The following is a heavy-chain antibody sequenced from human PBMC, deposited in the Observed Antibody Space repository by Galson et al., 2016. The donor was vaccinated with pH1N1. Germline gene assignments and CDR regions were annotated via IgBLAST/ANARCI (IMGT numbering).Heavy chain of an antibody. D-gene: IGHD1-14*01. V-gene: IGHV1-46*01. J-gene: IGHJ3*01. CDR3: VGIKGGGFDG. CDR2: IEPGIGST. Sequence: SVKVSCKASGNRFTAYYFHWVRQAPGQGLEWMGIIEPGIGSTNFAERFQDRLTMTRDVSTSTVYMSMASLTSDDTAMYYCVGIKGGGFDGWGQGTMVTVSS. CDR1: GNRFTAYY.